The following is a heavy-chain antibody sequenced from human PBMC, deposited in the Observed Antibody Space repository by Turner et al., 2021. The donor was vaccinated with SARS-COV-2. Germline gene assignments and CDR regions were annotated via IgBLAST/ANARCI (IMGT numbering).Heavy chain of an antibody. CDR2: FDPEDVET. V-gene: IGHV1-24*01. CDR3: ATLFAVAGLSYVIDV. J-gene: IGHJ6*02. CDR1: GYTLTELS. D-gene: IGHD6-19*01. Sequence: QVQLVQSGDEVKKPGASVKVYCKVSGYTLTELSMHWVRQAPGKGLEWMGGFDPEDVETIYAQKFQGRVTMTEDTSTDTAYMELSSLRSEYTAVYYCATLFAVAGLSYVIDVWGQGTTVTVSS.